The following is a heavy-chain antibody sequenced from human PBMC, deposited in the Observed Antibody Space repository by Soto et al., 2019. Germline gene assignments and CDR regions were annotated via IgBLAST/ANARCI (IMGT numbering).Heavy chain of an antibody. V-gene: IGHV3-53*01. CDR3: ARAREPEYSRAIFFDI. Sequence: PGGSLRLSFAASGLTVSSSYMSWVRQAPGKGLQWVSVIYSAGSTYYANSVKGRFTISRDISKNMVYLQMSSLTDEDKAVYYCARAREPEYSRAIFFDIWGQAAMVAVSS. J-gene: IGHJ4*02. CDR1: GLTVSSSY. CDR2: IYSAGST. D-gene: IGHD5-18*01.